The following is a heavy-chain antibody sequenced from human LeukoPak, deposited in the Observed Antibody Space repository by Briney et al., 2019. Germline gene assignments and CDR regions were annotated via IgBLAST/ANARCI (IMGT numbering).Heavy chain of an antibody. J-gene: IGHJ6*03. CDR3: AREFRSTYYYYMDV. CDR1: GGSISSGNYY. V-gene: IGHV4-61*02. CDR2: MYTSGST. Sequence: SQALSLTCTVSGGSISSGNYYWSWIRQPAGKGLEWIGRMYTSGSTNYNPSLKSRVTISVDTSKNQFSLKLSSVTAADTAVYYCAREFRSTYYYYMDVWGKGTTVTVSS.